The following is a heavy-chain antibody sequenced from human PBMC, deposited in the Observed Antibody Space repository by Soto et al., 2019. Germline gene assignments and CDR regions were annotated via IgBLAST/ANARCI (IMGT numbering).Heavy chain of an antibody. Sequence: PSETLSLTCTVSGGSISSSSYYWGWIRQPPGKGMEWIGSIYYSGSTYYNPSLKSRVTISVDTSKNQFSLKLSSVTAADMAVYYCARHPMSHTIFGVVIIPYSNWFDPWGQGTLVTVSS. V-gene: IGHV4-39*01. D-gene: IGHD3-3*01. CDR1: GGSISSSSYY. CDR3: ARHPMSHTIFGVVIIPYSNWFDP. J-gene: IGHJ5*02. CDR2: IYYSGST.